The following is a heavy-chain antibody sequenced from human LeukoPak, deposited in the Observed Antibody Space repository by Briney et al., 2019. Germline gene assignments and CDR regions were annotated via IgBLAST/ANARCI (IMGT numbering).Heavy chain of an antibody. CDR3: AVDFWSGYFDY. Sequence: SETLSLTCTVSGGSISSYYWSWLRQPPGKGLEWIGYIYYSGSTNYNPSLKSRVTISVDTSKNQFSLKLSSVTAADTAVYYCAVDFWSGYFDYWGQGTLVTVSS. CDR1: GGSISSYY. J-gene: IGHJ4*02. D-gene: IGHD3-3*01. V-gene: IGHV4-59*01. CDR2: IYYSGST.